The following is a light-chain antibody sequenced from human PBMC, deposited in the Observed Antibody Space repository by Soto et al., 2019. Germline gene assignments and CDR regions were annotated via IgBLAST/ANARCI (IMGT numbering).Light chain of an antibody. V-gene: IGKV3-20*01. Sequence: EIVLTQSPGTLSLSPGERATLSCRASQSVSSSYLAWYQQKPGQAPRLLIYGASSRATGIPDRFSGSGSGKEFTLTISSLQSEDFAVYYCQLYNNWPITFGQGTRLE. CDR1: QSVSSSY. CDR2: GAS. J-gene: IGKJ5*01. CDR3: QLYNNWPIT.